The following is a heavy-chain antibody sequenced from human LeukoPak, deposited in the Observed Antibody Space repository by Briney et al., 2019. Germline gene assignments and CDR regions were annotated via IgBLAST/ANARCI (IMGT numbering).Heavy chain of an antibody. D-gene: IGHD3-10*01. J-gene: IGHJ3*02. CDR3: ARDLDYYGSGSFFNI. CDR2: INPNSGGT. CDR1: GYTFTAYS. V-gene: IGHV1-2*02. Sequence: GASVKVSCKASGYTFTAYSMHWVRQAPGQGLEWMGCINPNSGGTNYAQKFQGRVTMTRDTSITTAYMELSRLRSDDTAVYYCARDLDYYGSGSFFNIWGQGTMVTVSS.